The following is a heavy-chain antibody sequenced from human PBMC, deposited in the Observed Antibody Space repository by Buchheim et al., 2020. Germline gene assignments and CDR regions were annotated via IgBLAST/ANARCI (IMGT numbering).Heavy chain of an antibody. Sequence: QVQLVQSGAEVKKPGSSVKVSCKASGGTFSSYAISWVRQAPGQGLEWMGGIIPIFGTANYDQKFQGRVPITADESTSTAYMKLSSLRSEDTAVYYCARDRRYSSGWLYWYFDLGGRGTL. CDR2: IIPIFGTA. D-gene: IGHD6-19*01. CDR3: ARDRRYSSGWLYWYFDL. CDR1: GGTFSSYA. J-gene: IGHJ2*01. V-gene: IGHV1-69*01.